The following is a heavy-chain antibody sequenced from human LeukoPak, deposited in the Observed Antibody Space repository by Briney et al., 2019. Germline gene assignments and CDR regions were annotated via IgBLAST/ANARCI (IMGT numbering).Heavy chain of an antibody. Sequence: SETLSLTYTVSGDSFNSVTDYWAWIRQPPGWGLELIPSCDYSGCTYYNPSRERRVAISTDMSKNQFSLKLTSVTGADTAVYYCAGERGEEYSSGGYKTNFFDNWGQGIRVTVSS. CDR3: AGERGEEYSSGGYKTNFFDN. J-gene: IGHJ4*02. CDR1: GDSFNSVTDY. D-gene: IGHD6-19*01. V-gene: IGHV4-39*07. CDR2: CDYSGCT.